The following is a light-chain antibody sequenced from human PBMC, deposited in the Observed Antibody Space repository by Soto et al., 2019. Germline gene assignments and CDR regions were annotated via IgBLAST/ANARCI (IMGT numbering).Light chain of an antibody. CDR3: QTWGTGIRV. CDR1: SGHSSYA. V-gene: IGLV4-69*01. Sequence: QLVLTQSPSASASLGASFKFICTLSSGHSSYAIAWHQQQPEKGPRYLMKINSDGSHSKGDGIPDRFSGSSSGAERYLTISSLQSEDEADYYCQTWGTGIRVFGTGTKLTVL. CDR2: INSDGSH. J-gene: IGLJ1*01.